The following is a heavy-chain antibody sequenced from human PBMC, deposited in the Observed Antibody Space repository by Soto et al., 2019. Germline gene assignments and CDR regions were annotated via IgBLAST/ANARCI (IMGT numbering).Heavy chain of an antibody. CDR2: VNPILSMS. CDR3: ATSYGAGYRAFDY. CDR1: GDTFSFYT. Sequence: QVQLVQSGAELKKPGSSVKVSCKASGDTFSFYTINWVRQAPGLGLEWMGRVNPILSMSNYAQKFQGRVTMTADKSTSTAYRELRSLRSEDTACYYCATSYGAGYRAFDYWGQGALVTVSS. J-gene: IGHJ4*02. D-gene: IGHD3-10*01. V-gene: IGHV1-69*02.